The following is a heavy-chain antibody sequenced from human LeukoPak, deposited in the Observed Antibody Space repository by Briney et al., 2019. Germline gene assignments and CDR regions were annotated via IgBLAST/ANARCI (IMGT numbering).Heavy chain of an antibody. CDR1: GGPIRNSY. CDR3: ARIFDRDF. J-gene: IGHJ3*01. CDR2: IHGTLGST. D-gene: IGHD3-3*01. V-gene: IGHV4-4*07. Sequence: SETLSLTCTVSGGPIRNSYWSWVRHSAGTGMQWIGRIHGTLGSTNHNPSLKSRVVMSLDTSSNQFSLRLSAMSAADTATYYCARIFDRDFWGQGTLVTVSP.